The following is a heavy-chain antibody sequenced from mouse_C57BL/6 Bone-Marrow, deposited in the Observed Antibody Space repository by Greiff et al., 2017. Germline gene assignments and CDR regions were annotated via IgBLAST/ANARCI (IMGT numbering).Heavy chain of an antibody. CDR3: AKDTTEGFAY. V-gene: IGHV7-3*03. CDR1: GFTFTDYY. Sequence: EVMLVESGGGLVQPGGSLSLSCAASGFTFTDYYMSWVRQPPGKALEWLGFIRNKANGYTTEYSASVKVRFTISRDNSKSILYLQMNALRAEDRATYYCAKDTTEGFAYWGQGTLVTVSA. CDR2: IRNKANGYTT. D-gene: IGHD1-1*01. J-gene: IGHJ3*01.